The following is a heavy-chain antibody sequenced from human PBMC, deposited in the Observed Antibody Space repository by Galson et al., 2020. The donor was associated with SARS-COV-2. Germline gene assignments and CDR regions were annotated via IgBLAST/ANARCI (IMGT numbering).Heavy chain of an antibody. CDR1: GFTFSSHA. D-gene: IGHD6-6*01. CDR3: ARETIDYTGSWVDY. CDR2: ISYDGSNK. J-gene: IGHJ4*02. Sequence: GGSLRLSCAASGFTFSSHAIHWVRQAPGKGLEAVALISYDGSNKYYADSVKGRFTISRDNSKNTLSLQMNSLRAEDTAVYYCARETIDYTGSWVDYWGQGTLVTVSS. V-gene: IGHV3-30*01.